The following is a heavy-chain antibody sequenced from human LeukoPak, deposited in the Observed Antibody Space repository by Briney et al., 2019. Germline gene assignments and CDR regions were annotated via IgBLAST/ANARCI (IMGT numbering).Heavy chain of an antibody. Sequence: GGSLRLSCAASGFTFSHYGIHWVRQAPGKGLEWVVFIRYDGSNKYYADSVKGRFTISRDNSKNTLYLQMNSLRAEDTAVYYCAKSRSDYLSDAFDIWGQGTMVTVSS. D-gene: IGHD3-3*01. J-gene: IGHJ3*02. CDR3: AKSRSDYLSDAFDI. CDR1: GFTFSHYG. V-gene: IGHV3-30*02. CDR2: IRYDGSNK.